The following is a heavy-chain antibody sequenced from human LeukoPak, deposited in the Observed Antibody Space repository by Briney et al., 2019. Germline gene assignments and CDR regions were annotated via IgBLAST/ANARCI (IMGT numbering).Heavy chain of an antibody. CDR1: GGTFSSYA. CDR3: ARDRVLLGYY. V-gene: IGHV1-69*05. CDR2: IIPIFGTA. D-gene: IGHD3-10*01. Sequence: EASVKVSCRASGGTFSSYAISWVRQAPGQGLEWMGRIIPIFGTANYAQKFQGRVTITTDESTSTAYMELSSLRSEDTAVYYCARDRVLLGYYWGQGTLVTVSS. J-gene: IGHJ4*02.